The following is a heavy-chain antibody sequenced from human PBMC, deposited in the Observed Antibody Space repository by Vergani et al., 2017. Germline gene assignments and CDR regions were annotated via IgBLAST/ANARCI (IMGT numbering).Heavy chain of an antibody. CDR2: IYYSGST. V-gene: IGHV4-31*03. Sequence: QVQLQESGPGLVKPSQTLSLTCTVSGGSISSGGYYWSWIRQHPGKGLEWIGYIYYSGSTYYNPSLKSRVTISVDTSKNQFSLKLSSVTAADTAVYYCARDIRGSYCSSTSCYSNYYYYYMDVWGKGTTVTVSS. CDR1: GGSISSGGYY. J-gene: IGHJ6*03. D-gene: IGHD2-2*01. CDR3: ARDIRGSYCSSTSCYSNYYYYYMDV.